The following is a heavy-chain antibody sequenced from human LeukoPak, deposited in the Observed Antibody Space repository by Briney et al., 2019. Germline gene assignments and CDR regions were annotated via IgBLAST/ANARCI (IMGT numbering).Heavy chain of an antibody. V-gene: IGHV4-59*01. CDR2: MYYSGSA. J-gene: IGHJ3*02. CDR3: ARSLKSNSRDAFDI. Sequence: PSETLSLTCTVSGDSISSYYWSWIRQPPGKGLEWIGQMYYSGSAKYNPSLKSRATTSVDTSKNQFSLKLSSVTAADTAVYYSARSLKSNSRDAFDIWGQRTMVTVSS. D-gene: IGHD2/OR15-2a*01. CDR1: GDSISSYY.